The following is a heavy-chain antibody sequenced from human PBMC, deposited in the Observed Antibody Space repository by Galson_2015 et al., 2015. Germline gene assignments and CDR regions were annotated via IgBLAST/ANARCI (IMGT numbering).Heavy chain of an antibody. J-gene: IGHJ3*02. D-gene: IGHD3-22*01. CDR1: GFTVSSNY. Sequence: SLRLSCAASGFTVSSNYMSWVRQAPGKGLEWVSVIYSDGSTYYADSVKGRFTISRDNSKNTLYLQMNSLRAEDTAVYYCARVHYYDSSGSYPLDIWGQGTMVTVSS. CDR3: ARVHYYDSSGSYPLDI. V-gene: IGHV3-53*01. CDR2: IYSDGST.